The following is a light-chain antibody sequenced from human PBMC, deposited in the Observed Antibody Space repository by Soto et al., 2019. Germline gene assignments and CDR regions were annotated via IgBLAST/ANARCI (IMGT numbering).Light chain of an antibody. CDR2: DAS. CDR1: QNINNY. J-gene: IGKJ5*01. CDR3: QQYENLPT. V-gene: IGKV1-33*01. Sequence: DIQRTQAASSLSASVGDRVTITCQASQNINNYLNWYQQKPGRAPKLLIYDASNLEAGVPSRFRGSGSGTDFTFTISRLQPEDIATYYCQQYENLPTFGQGTRLEIK.